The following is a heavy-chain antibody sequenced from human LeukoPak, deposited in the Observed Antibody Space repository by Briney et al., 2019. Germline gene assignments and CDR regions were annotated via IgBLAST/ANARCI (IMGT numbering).Heavy chain of an antibody. CDR2: IRSKTNTYAT. Sequence: PGGSLRLSCAASGFTFRDSAMHWVRQASGKGLEWVGRIRSKTNTYATAYAVSVRGRFTISRDDSKNTAYLQMNSLQTEDTAMYYCTTRGYWGQGTLVTVSS. CDR3: TTRGY. CDR1: GFTFRDSA. J-gene: IGHJ4*02. V-gene: IGHV3-73*01.